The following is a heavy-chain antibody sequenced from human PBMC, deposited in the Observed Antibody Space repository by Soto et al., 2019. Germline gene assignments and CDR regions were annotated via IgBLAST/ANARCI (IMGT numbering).Heavy chain of an antibody. Sequence: QVQLVESGGGVVQPGRSLRLSCAASGFTFSSYAMHWVRQAPGKGLEWVAVISYDGSNKYYADSVKGRFTISRDNSKNTLDLQMNSLRDEDTAVYYCARVSASRFSDVGGQGTTVTVSS. CDR1: GFTFSSYA. J-gene: IGHJ6*02. CDR3: ARVSASRFSDV. CDR2: ISYDGSNK. V-gene: IGHV3-30-3*01. D-gene: IGHD3-3*01.